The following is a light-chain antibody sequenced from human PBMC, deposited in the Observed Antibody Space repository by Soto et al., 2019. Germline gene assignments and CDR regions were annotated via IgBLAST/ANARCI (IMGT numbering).Light chain of an antibody. CDR3: SSYTSSSSVL. CDR2: EVS. Sequence: QSALTQPASVSGSPGQSITIPCTGTSSDVGAYKYVSWYQQHPGKAPKLMIYEVSNRPSGVSDRFSGSKSGNTASLTISGLQAEDEADYYCSSYTSSSSVLFGGGTKVTVL. V-gene: IGLV2-14*01. CDR1: SSDVGAYKY. J-gene: IGLJ2*01.